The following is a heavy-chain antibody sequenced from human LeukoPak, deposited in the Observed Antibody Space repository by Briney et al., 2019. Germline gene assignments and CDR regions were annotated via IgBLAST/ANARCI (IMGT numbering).Heavy chain of an antibody. J-gene: IGHJ4*02. CDR3: AKEEDIVVVIAASAGFDW. CDR1: GFTSSNYW. CDR2: INQDGSEK. V-gene: IGHV3-7*05. Sequence: GGSLRLSCAASGFTSSNYWMSWVRQAPGKGLEWVANINQDGSEKYYVDSVKGRFTISRDNAKSSLFLQMNSLRAEDTAVYYCAKEEDIVVVIAASAGFDWWGQGTLVTVSS. D-gene: IGHD2-15*01.